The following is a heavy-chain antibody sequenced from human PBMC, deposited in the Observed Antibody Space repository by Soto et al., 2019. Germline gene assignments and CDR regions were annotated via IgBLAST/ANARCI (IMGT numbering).Heavy chain of an antibody. D-gene: IGHD3-22*01. CDR2: IYYSGST. CDR3: ARGKNYYDSSGPFDY. CDR1: GGSISSYY. Sequence: SLTCTVSGGSISSYYWSWIRQPPGKGLEWIGYIYYSGSTNYNPSLKSRVTISVDTSKNQFSLKLSSVTAADTAVYYCARGKNYYDSSGPFDYWGQGTLVTVS. J-gene: IGHJ4*02. V-gene: IGHV4-59*01.